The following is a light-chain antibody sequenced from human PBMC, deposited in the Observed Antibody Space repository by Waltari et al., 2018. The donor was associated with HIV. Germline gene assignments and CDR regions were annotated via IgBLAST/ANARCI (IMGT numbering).Light chain of an antibody. V-gene: IGLV3-21*02. J-gene: IGLJ2*01. Sequence: SYVLTQPPSVSVAPGQTARITCGENNIGNKSVHLYPQKAGQAPVLVVYDDGDRPSGIPERFSGSNSGNTATLTINRVEAGDEADYYCQIWNDNTDHPDAVFGGGSKLTVL. CDR3: QIWNDNTDHPDAV. CDR1: NIGNKS. CDR2: DDG.